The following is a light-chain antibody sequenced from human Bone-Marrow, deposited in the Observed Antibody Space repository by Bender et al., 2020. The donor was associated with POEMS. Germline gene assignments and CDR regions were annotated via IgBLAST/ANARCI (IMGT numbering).Light chain of an antibody. J-gene: IGLJ3*02. CDR2: GND. V-gene: IGLV1-44*01. Sequence: QPVLTQPPSASGTPAQRVTISCSGSSSNIGGNAVNWWQQLPGTAPKLLIYGNDQRPTGVPDRFSGSKSGTSAPLAISGLQSEDEADYFCSAWDGILNGWVFGGGTELTVL. CDR1: SSNIGGNA. CDR3: SAWDGILNGWV.